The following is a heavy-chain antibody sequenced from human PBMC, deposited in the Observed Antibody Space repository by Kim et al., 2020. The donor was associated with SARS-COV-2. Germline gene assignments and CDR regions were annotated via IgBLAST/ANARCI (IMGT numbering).Heavy chain of an antibody. V-gene: IGHV3-30*02. CDR3: AKDRGKYYFDY. Sequence: YDADSVKGRFTSSRDKSKNTVYLQMTSLRAEDTAVYYCAKDRGKYYFDYWGQGTLVTVSS. D-gene: IGHD3-10*01. J-gene: IGHJ4*02.